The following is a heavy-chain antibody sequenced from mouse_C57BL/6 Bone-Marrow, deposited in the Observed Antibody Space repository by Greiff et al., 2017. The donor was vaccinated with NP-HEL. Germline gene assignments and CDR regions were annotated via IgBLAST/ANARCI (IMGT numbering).Heavy chain of an antibody. D-gene: IGHD1-1*01. CDR1: GFNIKDYY. CDR3: TTRGYYGSSPYFDY. Sequence: EVQLQQSGAELVRPGASVKLSCTASGFNIKDYYMHWVKQRPEQGLEWIGRIDPADGDTEYAPKFQGKATMTADTSSNTAYLQLSSLTSEDTAVYYCTTRGYYGSSPYFDYWGQGTTLTVSS. J-gene: IGHJ2*01. V-gene: IGHV14-1*01. CDR2: IDPADGDT.